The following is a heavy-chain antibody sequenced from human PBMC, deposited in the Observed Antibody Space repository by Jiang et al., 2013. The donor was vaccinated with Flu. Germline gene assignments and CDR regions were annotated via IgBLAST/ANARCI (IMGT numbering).Heavy chain of an antibody. CDR1: GGSIGSYF. J-gene: IGHJ4*02. CDR2: VYYGGT. Sequence: LLKPSETLSLTCTVSGGSIGSYFWSWIRQPPGKGLEWIGYVYYGGTSYNPSLKSRISMSVDTSKNQFSLKMNSVTAADTASYYCARLTFGDYDFWGQGALVTVSS. V-gene: IGHV4-59*08. CDR3: ARLTFGDYDF. D-gene: IGHD4-17*01.